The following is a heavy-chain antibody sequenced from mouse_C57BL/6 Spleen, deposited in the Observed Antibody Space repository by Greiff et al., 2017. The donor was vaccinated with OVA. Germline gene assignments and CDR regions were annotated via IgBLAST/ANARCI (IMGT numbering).Heavy chain of an antibody. CDR2: IYPGDGDT. D-gene: IGHD2-4*01. V-gene: IGHV1-82*01. Sequence: VQLQQSGPELVKPGASVKISCKASGYAFGSSWMNWVKQRPGKGLEWIGRIYPGDGDTNYNGKFKGKATLTADKSSSTAYMQLSSLTSEDSAVYFCARWDYDYDIYYAMDYWGQGTSVTVSS. J-gene: IGHJ4*01. CDR3: ARWDYDYDIYYAMDY. CDR1: GYAFGSSW.